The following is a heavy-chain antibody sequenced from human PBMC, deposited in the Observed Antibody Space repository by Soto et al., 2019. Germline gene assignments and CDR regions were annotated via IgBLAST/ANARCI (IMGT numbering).Heavy chain of an antibody. CDR2: INHSGST. J-gene: IGHJ4*02. CDR1: GGSFSGYY. Sequence: SETLSLTCAVYGGSFSGYYWSWIRQPPGKGLEWIGEINHSGSTNYNPSLKSRVTISVDTSKNQFSLKLSSVTAADTAVYYCARADRYSSSSSCDYWGQGTLVTVSS. V-gene: IGHV4-34*01. D-gene: IGHD6-13*01. CDR3: ARADRYSSSSSCDY.